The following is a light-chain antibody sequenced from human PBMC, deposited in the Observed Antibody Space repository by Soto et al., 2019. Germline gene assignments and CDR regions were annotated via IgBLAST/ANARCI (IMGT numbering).Light chain of an antibody. V-gene: IGLV2-14*03. J-gene: IGLJ1*01. CDR1: SNDVGHFNY. CDR2: DVS. Sequence: QSVLAQPASVSGSPGQSITISCTGTSNDVGHFNYVSWFQQHPGKAPKLLIFDVSNWPSGVSDRFSGSKSGNTASLTISGLQPEDEADYYCTSFTTSNTLVFGSGTRSPS. CDR3: TSFTTSNTLV.